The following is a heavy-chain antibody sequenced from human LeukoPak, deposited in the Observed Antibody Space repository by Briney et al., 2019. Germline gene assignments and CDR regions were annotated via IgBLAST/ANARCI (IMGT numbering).Heavy chain of an antibody. V-gene: IGHV4-38-2*01. CDR3: ARRTVTGGTVTHYFDY. CDR1: GYSIGSGYY. CDR2: ISHSGRT. J-gene: IGHJ4*02. D-gene: IGHD4-11*01. Sequence: PSQSLSLACAVSGYSIGSGYYWGWIRQPPGKGLEWIGSISHSGRTYYNPSLKSRVTISADTSTHQFCLKLSSVTAADPAVYFCARRTVTGGTVTHYFDYWGQGTLVTVSS.